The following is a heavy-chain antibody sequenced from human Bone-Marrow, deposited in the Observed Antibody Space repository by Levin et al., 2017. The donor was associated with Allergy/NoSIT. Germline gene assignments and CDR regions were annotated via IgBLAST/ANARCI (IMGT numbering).Heavy chain of an antibody. J-gene: IGHJ4*02. CDR3: AMISCSGGYCYLDY. CDR1: GGTFNDHA. CDR2: IIPFAGTT. Sequence: KISCKASGGTFNDHALTWVRQAPGQGPEWMGRIIPFAGTTNYAQQFQGRVSITADTSTSTAYLDVSSLRSADTAVYYCAMISCSGGYCYLDYWGQGTLVTVSS. V-gene: IGHV1-69*04. D-gene: IGHD2-15*01.